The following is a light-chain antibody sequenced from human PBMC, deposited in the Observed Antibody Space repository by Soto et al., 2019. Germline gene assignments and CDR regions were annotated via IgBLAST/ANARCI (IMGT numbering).Light chain of an antibody. Sequence: SYELPQPPSVSVAPGQTASITCGGNNIGSKSVNWYQQKPGQAPVLVVYDDSDRPSGIPERFSGSHSGNTATLTISRVEAGDEADYYCQVWDSSSDRYVFGTGTKVTVL. CDR1: NIGSKS. V-gene: IGLV3-21*02. CDR3: QVWDSSSDRYV. CDR2: DDS. J-gene: IGLJ1*01.